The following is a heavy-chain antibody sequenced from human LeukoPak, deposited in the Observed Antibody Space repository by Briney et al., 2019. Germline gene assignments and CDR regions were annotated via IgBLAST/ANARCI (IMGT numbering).Heavy chain of an antibody. CDR1: GGSISSSSYD. Sequence: SETLSLTCTVSGGSISSSSYDWGWIRQRPGKGLEWYRSIYYSGSTYSNPSLKSRFTISVDKSRNESSLKLSSGSAADTVVYYGARDLSQTAVDYWRQGTLVTVCS. J-gene: IGHJ4*02. CDR2: IYYSGST. CDR3: ARDLSQTAVDY. D-gene: IGHD2-2*01. V-gene: IGHV4-39*07.